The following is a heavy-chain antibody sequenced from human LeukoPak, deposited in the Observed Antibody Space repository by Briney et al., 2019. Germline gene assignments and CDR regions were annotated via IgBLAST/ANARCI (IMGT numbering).Heavy chain of an antibody. J-gene: IGHJ4*02. D-gene: IGHD3-3*01. CDR2: ISGSGGTT. V-gene: IGHV3-23*01. Sequence: GGPLRLSCAASGFTSSSYAMSWVRQAPGKGLEWVSAISGSGGTTYYADSVKGRFTVSRDNSKNTLYLQMNSLRAEDTAVYYCATYYDFWSGYMYYFDYWGQGTLVTVSS. CDR1: GFTSSSYA. CDR3: ATYYDFWSGYMYYFDY.